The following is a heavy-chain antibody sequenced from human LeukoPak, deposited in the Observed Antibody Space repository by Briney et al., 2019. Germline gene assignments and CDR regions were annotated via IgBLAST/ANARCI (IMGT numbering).Heavy chain of an antibody. Sequence: GGSLRLSCAGSGFTFSRYTFNWVRQAPGKGLEWVSAISGSGGSTYYADSVKGRFTISRDNSKNTLYLQMNSLRAEDTAVYYCAKDPRNSGSYSAEYFQHWGQGTLVTVSS. J-gene: IGHJ1*01. CDR3: AKDPRNSGSYSAEYFQH. D-gene: IGHD1-26*01. CDR1: GFTFSRYT. CDR2: ISGSGGST. V-gene: IGHV3-23*01.